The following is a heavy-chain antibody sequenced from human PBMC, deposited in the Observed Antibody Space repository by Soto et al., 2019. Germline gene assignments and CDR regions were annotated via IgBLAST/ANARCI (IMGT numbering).Heavy chain of an antibody. J-gene: IGHJ6*02. D-gene: IGHD2-2*01. CDR2: IYSGGST. Sequence: PGGSLRLSCAASGFTVSSNYMSWVRQAPGKGLEWVSVIYSGGSTYYADSVKGRFTISRDNSKNTLYLQMNSLRAEDTAVYYCARVAVVPAARSYYYYGMDVWGQGTTVTVSS. V-gene: IGHV3-53*01. CDR3: ARVAVVPAARSYYYYGMDV. CDR1: GFTVSSNY.